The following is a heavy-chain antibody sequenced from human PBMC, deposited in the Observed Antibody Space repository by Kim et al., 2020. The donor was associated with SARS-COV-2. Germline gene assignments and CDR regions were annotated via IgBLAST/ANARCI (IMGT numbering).Heavy chain of an antibody. CDR3: ARDSCSGGSCYSWWFDP. Sequence: ASVKVCCKASGYTFTGYYMHWVRQAPGQGLEWMGRINPNSGGTNYAQKFQGRVTMTRDTSISTAYMELSRLRSDDTAVYYCARDSCSGGSCYSWWFDPWGQGTLVTVSS. V-gene: IGHV1-2*06. J-gene: IGHJ5*02. CDR1: GYTFTGYY. D-gene: IGHD2-15*01. CDR2: INPNSGGT.